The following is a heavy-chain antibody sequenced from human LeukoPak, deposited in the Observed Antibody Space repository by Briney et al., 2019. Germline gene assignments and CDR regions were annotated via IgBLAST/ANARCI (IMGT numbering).Heavy chain of an antibody. J-gene: IGHJ6*02. CDR2: INPSGGST. CDR3: ARGKTIFGVVIIPYYYYGMDV. D-gene: IGHD3-3*01. Sequence: ASVKVSCKASGYTFTSYYMHWVRQAPGQGLEWMGIINPSGGSTSYAQKFQGRVTMIRNTSISTAYMELSSLRSEDTAVYYCARGKTIFGVVIIPYYYYGMDVWGQGTTVTVSS. V-gene: IGHV1-46*01. CDR1: GYTFTSYY.